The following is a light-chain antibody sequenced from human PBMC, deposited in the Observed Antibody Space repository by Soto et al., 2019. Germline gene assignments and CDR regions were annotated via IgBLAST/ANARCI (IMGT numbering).Light chain of an antibody. V-gene: IGLV2-14*03. Sequence: QSALTQPASVSGSPGPSITISCTGISSDVGGDNYVSWYQQNPGKPPKLMLYDVSNRPSGVSIRFSGSKSGNTAYLTISGLQAEDEADSYCCSYTSSSTLDVFGTGTKLTVL. J-gene: IGLJ1*01. CDR3: CSYTSSSTLDV. CDR1: SSDVGGDNY. CDR2: DVS.